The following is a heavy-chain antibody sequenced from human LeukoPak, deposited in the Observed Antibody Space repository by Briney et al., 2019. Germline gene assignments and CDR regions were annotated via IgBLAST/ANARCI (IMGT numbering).Heavy chain of an antibody. CDR1: GFTFSSYS. CDR2: ISSSGSYI. J-gene: IGHJ4*02. Sequence: GGSLRLSCAASGFTFSSYSMNWVRQAPGKGLEWVSSISSSGSYIYYADSVKGRFTISRDNAENSLYLRMNSLRAEDTAVYYCAREDPTYSSSSPFDNWGQGTLVTVSS. D-gene: IGHD6-6*01. CDR3: AREDPTYSSSSPFDN. V-gene: IGHV3-21*01.